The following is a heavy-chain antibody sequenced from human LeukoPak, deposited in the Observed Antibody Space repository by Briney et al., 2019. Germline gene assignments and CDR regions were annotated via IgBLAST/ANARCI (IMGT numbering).Heavy chain of an antibody. CDR3: ARGWYSSSWYSVSFDY. CDR1: GGTFSSYA. J-gene: IGHJ4*02. D-gene: IGHD6-13*01. CDR2: IIPILGIA. V-gene: IGHV1-69*04. Sequence: SVKVSCKASGGTFSSYAISWVRQAPGQGLEWMGRIIPILGIANYAQKFQGRVTITADKSTSTAYIELSSLRSEDTAVYYCARGWYSSSWYSVSFDYWGQGTLVTVSS.